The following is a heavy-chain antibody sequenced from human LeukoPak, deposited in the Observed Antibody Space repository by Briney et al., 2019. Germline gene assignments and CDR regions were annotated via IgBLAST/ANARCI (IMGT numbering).Heavy chain of an antibody. V-gene: IGHV4-34*01. CDR1: GGSFSGYY. Sequence: PSETLSLTCAVYGGSFSGYYWSWIRQPPGKGLEWIGEINHSGSTNYNPSLKSRVTISVDTSKNQFSLKRSSVTAADTAVYYCARQRLGGSGYYYVGDYFDYWGQGTLVTVSS. CDR2: INHSGST. J-gene: IGHJ4*02. CDR3: ARQRLGGSGYYYVGDYFDY. D-gene: IGHD3-22*01.